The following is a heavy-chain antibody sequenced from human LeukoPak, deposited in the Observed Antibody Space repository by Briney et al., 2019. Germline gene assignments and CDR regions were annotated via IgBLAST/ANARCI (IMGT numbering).Heavy chain of an antibody. V-gene: IGHV4-61*01. CDR1: GYSISSGYY. CDR2: IYYSGST. D-gene: IGHD4-23*01. CDR3: ARGIPGLRWPIFDY. Sequence: PSETLSLTCAVSGYSISSGYYWGWIRQPPGKGLEWIGYIYYSGSTNYNPSLKSRVTISVDTSKNQFSLKLSSVTAADTAVYYCARGIPGLRWPIFDYWGQGTLVTVSS. J-gene: IGHJ4*02.